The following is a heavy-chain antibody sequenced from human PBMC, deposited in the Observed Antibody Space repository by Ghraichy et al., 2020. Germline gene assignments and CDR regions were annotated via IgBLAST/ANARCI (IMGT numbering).Heavy chain of an antibody. CDR1: QFTFSSSA. CDR2: ISASGDRT. J-gene: IGHJ4*02. D-gene: IGHD2-21*01. Sequence: GGSLRLSCVASQFTFSSSAMSWVRQAPGKGLEWVSGISASGDRTYYADSARGRFTISRDNSKDTLYLQINSLRAEDTALYYCARLRDDSSIFDFWGQGTLVTVSS. V-gene: IGHV3-23*01. CDR3: ARLRDDSSIFDF.